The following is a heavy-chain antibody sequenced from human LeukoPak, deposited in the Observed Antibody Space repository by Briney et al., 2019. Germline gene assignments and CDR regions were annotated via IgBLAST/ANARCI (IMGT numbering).Heavy chain of an antibody. CDR3: ARQTRLRQGPFDY. J-gene: IGHJ4*02. Sequence: GGSLLLSCAASGFTFSDYYMSWIRQAPGKGREWVSYISSSGSTIYYADSVKGRFTISRDNAKNSLYLQMNSLRAEDTAVYYCARQTRLRQGPFDYWGQGTLVTVSS. CDR2: ISSSGSTI. CDR1: GFTFSDYY. D-gene: IGHD2-21*02. V-gene: IGHV3-11*04.